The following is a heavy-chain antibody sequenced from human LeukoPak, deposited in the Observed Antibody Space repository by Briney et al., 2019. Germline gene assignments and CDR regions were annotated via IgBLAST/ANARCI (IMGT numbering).Heavy chain of an antibody. CDR3: TTDYSGSYPSLDY. CDR2: IKSKTDGGTT. CDR1: GFTFSNAW. D-gene: IGHD1-26*01. Sequence: GGSLRLXCAASGFTFSNAWMSWVRQAPGKGLEWVGRIKSKTDGGTTDYAAPVKGRFTISRDDSKNTLYVQMNSLKTEDTAVYYCTTDYSGSYPSLDYWGQGTLVTVSS. J-gene: IGHJ4*02. V-gene: IGHV3-15*01.